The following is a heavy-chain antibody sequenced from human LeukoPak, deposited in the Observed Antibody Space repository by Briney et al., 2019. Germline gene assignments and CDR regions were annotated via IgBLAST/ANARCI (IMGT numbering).Heavy chain of an antibody. Sequence: SETLSLTCTVSGGSFSSSNYNWGWIRQPPGKGLGWIGEIYHSGSTNYNPSLKSRVSISVDKSKNQFSLKLSSVTAADTAVYYCARGHGYNSTTKIFDYWGQGTLVTVSS. CDR3: ARGHGYNSTTKIFDY. J-gene: IGHJ4*02. CDR1: GGSFSSSNYN. CDR2: IYHSGST. V-gene: IGHV4-39*07. D-gene: IGHD6-13*01.